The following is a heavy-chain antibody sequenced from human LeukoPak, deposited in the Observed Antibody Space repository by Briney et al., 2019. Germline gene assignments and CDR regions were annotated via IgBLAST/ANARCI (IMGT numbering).Heavy chain of an antibody. J-gene: IGHJ4*02. D-gene: IGHD3-22*01. CDR3: ARPPYYYDSSGYYSY. CDR2: INPNSGGT. CDR1: GYTFTGYY. Sequence: ASVKVSCKASGYTFTGYYIHWVRQAPGQGLEWMGWINPNSGGTNYIQNFQGRVTMTRDTSISTAYMELSRLRSDDTAVYYCARPPYYYDSSGYYSYWGQGTLVTVSS. V-gene: IGHV1-2*02.